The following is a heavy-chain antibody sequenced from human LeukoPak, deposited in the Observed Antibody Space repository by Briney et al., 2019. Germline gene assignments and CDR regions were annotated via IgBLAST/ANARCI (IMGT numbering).Heavy chain of an antibody. D-gene: IGHD4-17*01. CDR2: VYYTGST. CDR1: GGSINNYY. CDR3: ARDSSTVTTRHFDY. Sequence: KPSETLSLTCAVSGGSINNYYWTWIRQPPGKGVECIGYVYYTGSTYYNPSLKSRVTISVDTSKNQFSLKLNSVTAADTAVYYCARDSSTVTTRHFDYWGQGTLVTVSS. J-gene: IGHJ4*02. V-gene: IGHV4-59*01.